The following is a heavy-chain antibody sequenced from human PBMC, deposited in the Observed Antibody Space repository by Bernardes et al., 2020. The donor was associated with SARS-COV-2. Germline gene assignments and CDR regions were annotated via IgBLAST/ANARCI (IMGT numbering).Heavy chain of an antibody. V-gene: IGHV3-21*01. CDR1: GFTFSSYS. J-gene: IGHJ5*02. Sequence: GGSLRLSCAASGFTFSSYSMNWVRQAPGKGLEWVSSISSSSSYIYYADSVKGRFTISRDNAKNSLYLQMNSLRAEDTAVYYCARGGCSGGSCYSPWGQGTLVTVSS. CDR2: ISSSSSYI. D-gene: IGHD2-15*01. CDR3: ARGGCSGGSCYSP.